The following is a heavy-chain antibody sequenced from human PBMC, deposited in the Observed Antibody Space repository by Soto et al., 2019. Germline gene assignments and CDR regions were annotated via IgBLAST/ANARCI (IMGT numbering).Heavy chain of an antibody. V-gene: IGHV3-33*01. CDR2: IWYDGSNK. Sequence: GGSLRLSCAASGFTFSSYGMHWVRQAPGKGLEWVAVIWYDGSNKYYADSVKGRFTISRDNSKNTLYLQMNSLRAEDTAVYYCARAPHYGSGSYRVDYWGQGTLVTVSS. CDR3: ARAPHYGSGSYRVDY. CDR1: GFTFSSYG. D-gene: IGHD3-10*01. J-gene: IGHJ4*02.